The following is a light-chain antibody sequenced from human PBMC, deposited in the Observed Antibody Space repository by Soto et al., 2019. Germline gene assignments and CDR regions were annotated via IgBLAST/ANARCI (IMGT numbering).Light chain of an antibody. J-gene: IGLJ3*02. CDR3: YSYTSTNSRV. Sequence: QSVLTQPASMSGSPGQSITISCTGTSNDVGGYNYVSWYQQHPGKAPKLMIFEVSNRPSGVSNRFSGSKSGNTASLTISGLQAEDEAYYYCYSYTSTNSRVFGGGTKLTVL. CDR1: SNDVGGYNY. V-gene: IGLV2-14*01. CDR2: EVS.